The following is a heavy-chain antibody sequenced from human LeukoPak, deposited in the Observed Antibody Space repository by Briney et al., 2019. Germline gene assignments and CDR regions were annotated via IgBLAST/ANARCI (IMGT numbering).Heavy chain of an antibody. CDR1: GGSISSSSYY. CDR2: IYYSGST. Sequence: SETLSLTCTVFGGSISSSSYYWGWIRQPPGKGLEWIGSIYYSGSTYYNPSLKSRVTISVDTSKNQFSLKLSSVTAADTAVYYRARHNSPGGLLWFGELLGYFDYWGQGTLVTVSS. CDR3: ARHNSPGGLLWFGELLGYFDY. V-gene: IGHV4-39*01. J-gene: IGHJ4*02. D-gene: IGHD3-10*01.